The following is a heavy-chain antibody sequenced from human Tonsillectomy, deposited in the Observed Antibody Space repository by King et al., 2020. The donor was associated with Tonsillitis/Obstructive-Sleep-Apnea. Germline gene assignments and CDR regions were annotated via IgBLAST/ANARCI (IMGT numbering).Heavy chain of an antibody. CDR2: ISYDGSNK. J-gene: IGHJ6*02. D-gene: IGHD3-9*01. V-gene: IGHV3-30*18. CDR1: GFTFSSYG. Sequence: VQLVESGGGVVQPGRSLRLSCAASGFTFSSYGIHWVRQAPGKGLEWVTIISYDGSNKYYADSVKGRFTISRDNSKNTLYLQMNSLRAEDTAVYYCAKGAQGYDIFTGMDVWGQGTTVTVSS. CDR3: AKGAQGYDIFTGMDV.